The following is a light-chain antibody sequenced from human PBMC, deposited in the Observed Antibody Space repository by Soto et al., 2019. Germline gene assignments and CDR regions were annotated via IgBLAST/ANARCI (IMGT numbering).Light chain of an antibody. J-gene: IGLJ2*01. CDR1: SGHSSYI. Sequence: QSVLTHSSSASASLGSSVKLTCTLSSGHSSYIIAWHHQQPGKAPRYLMKLEGSGSYNKGSGVPYRFSGSSSGADRYLTISTPQFEYEAKCFCETWDSNIRVFGGGTELTVL. CDR2: LEGSGSY. CDR3: ETWDSNIRV. V-gene: IGLV4-60*02.